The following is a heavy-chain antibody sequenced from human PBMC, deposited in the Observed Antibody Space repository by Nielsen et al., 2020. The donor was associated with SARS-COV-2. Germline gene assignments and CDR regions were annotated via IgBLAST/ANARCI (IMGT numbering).Heavy chain of an antibody. Sequence: GESLKISCAASGFTFSSYSMNWVRQAPGKGLEWVSSISSSSSYIYYADSVKGRFTISRDNAKNSLYLQMNSLRDEDTAVYYCARKSLVGATGVLDYWGQGTLVTVSS. CDR3: ARKSLVGATGVLDY. D-gene: IGHD1-26*01. J-gene: IGHJ4*02. V-gene: IGHV3-21*01. CDR1: GFTFSSYS. CDR2: ISSSSSYI.